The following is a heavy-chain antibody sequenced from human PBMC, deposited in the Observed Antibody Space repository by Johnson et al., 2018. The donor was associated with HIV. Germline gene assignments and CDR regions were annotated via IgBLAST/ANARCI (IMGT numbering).Heavy chain of an antibody. CDR3: ARGGRWGWRGNDAFDI. CDR2: ISFDGSNK. CDR1: GLNFSDYG. J-gene: IGHJ3*02. V-gene: IGHV3-30*04. Sequence: QMQLVESGGGLIQPGGSVRLSCAASGLNFSDYGFHWVRQAPGKGLEWAAVISFDGSNKYYADSVKGRFTFSRDHSKNTLYLQMNSLRAEDTAVYYGARGGRWGWRGNDAFDIWGQGTMVTVSS. D-gene: IGHD3-3*01.